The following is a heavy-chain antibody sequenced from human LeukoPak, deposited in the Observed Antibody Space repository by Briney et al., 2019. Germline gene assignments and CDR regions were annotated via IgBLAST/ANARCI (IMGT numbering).Heavy chain of an antibody. Sequence: PGGSLRLSCAASGFTFSNAWMSWVRQAPGKGLEWVGRIKSKTDGGTTDYAAPVKGRFTISRDDSKNTLYLQMNSLKTEDTAVYYCTTDSIAAAREAFDIWGQATMVTVSS. V-gene: IGHV3-15*01. CDR3: TTDSIAAAREAFDI. J-gene: IGHJ3*02. CDR1: GFTFSNAW. CDR2: IKSKTDGGTT. D-gene: IGHD6-13*01.